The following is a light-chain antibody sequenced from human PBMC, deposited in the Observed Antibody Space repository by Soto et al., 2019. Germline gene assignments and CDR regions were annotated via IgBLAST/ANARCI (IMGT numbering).Light chain of an antibody. J-gene: IGLJ2*01. CDR3: SSYTNSGTVL. CDR1: SSDVGGYDY. Sequence: QSALTQPASVSGSPGQSITISCTGTSSDVGGYDYVSWYQQYAGKAPKLTIYNVRNRPSGVSSRFSGSKSGNTASLTISGLQPEDEADYFCSSYTNSGTVLFDGGTKLTVL. CDR2: NVR. V-gene: IGLV2-14*01.